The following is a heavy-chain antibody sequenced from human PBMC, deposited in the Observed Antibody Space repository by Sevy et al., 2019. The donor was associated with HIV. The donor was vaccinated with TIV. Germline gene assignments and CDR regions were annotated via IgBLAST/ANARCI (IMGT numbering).Heavy chain of an antibody. CDR1: GFTFSNAW. CDR2: IKSKTDGGTI. CDR3: ASRHYYGSGSYPDS. D-gene: IGHD3-10*01. V-gene: IGHV3-15*01. J-gene: IGHJ4*02. Sequence: GGSLRLSCAASGFTFSNAWMSWVRQAPGKGLEWVGRIKSKTDGGTIDYAAPVKGRFSISRVDSKNTLYLQMNSLKIEDTAVYYCASRHYYGSGSYPDSWGQGILVTVSS.